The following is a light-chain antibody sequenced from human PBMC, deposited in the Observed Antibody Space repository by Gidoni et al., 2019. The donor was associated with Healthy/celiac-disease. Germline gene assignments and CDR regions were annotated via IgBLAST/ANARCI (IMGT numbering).Light chain of an antibody. CDR3: QQRSNWPRT. Sequence: EIVLTQSPATLSLSPGERATLSCRASQSVSSYLAWYQQKPGQAPRLPARFSGSGSGTDFTLTISSLEPEDFAVYYCQQRSNWPRTFGPGTKVDIK. CDR1: QSVSSY. J-gene: IGKJ3*01. V-gene: IGKV3-11*01.